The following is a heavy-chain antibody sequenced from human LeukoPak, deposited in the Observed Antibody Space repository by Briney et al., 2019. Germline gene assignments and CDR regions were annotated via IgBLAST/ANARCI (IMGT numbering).Heavy chain of an antibody. D-gene: IGHD6-13*01. CDR3: ASQTYSSSWYLRDV. CDR1: GGTFSSYA. CDR2: IIPIFGTA. V-gene: IGHV1-69*06. Sequence: GASVKVTCKASGGTFSSYAISWVRQAPGQGLEWMGGIIPIFGTANYAQKFQGRVTITADKSTSTAYMELSSLRSEDTAVYYCASQTYSSSWYLRDVWGKGTTVTVSS. J-gene: IGHJ6*04.